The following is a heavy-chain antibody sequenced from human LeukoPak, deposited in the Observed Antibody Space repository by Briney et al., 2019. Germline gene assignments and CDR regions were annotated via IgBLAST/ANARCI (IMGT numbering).Heavy chain of an antibody. CDR1: GFKFDDYG. V-gene: IGHV3-20*04. CDR3: AGYYYDSSRGFDL. Sequence: GGSLRLSCAASGFKFDDYGMSWVRQAPGKGLEWVCDINWNGAWTGYADSVKGRYTISRDNAKNSLYLQMNSLRAEDTALYYCAGYYYDSSRGFDLWGQGTLVTVSA. CDR2: INWNGAWT. D-gene: IGHD3-22*01. J-gene: IGHJ5*02.